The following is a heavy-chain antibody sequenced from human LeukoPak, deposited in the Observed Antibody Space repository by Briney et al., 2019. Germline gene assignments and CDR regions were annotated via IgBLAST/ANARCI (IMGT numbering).Heavy chain of an antibody. D-gene: IGHD3-22*01. J-gene: IGHJ4*02. Sequence: GSLRLSCAASGFTFSSYAMSWVRQAPGKGLEWVSAISGSGGSTYYADSVEGRFTISRDNSKNTLYLQMNSLRAEGTAVYYCARGGGNFDRSGYYEYYFDYWGQGTLVTVSS. V-gene: IGHV3-23*01. CDR1: GFTFSSYA. CDR3: ARGGGNFDRSGYYEYYFDY. CDR2: ISGSGGST.